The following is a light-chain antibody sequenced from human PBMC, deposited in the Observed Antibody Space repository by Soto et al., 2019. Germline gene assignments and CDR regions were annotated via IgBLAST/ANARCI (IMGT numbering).Light chain of an antibody. CDR3: QQTNSFPFG. V-gene: IGKV1-12*01. Sequence: SQMTHSPSSVSASGGDRVTITCRASQGISTWLSWYKQKPGKPPNLLIYAASSLHSGFPSRFSGTGSGTDFTLTISRLQPEDFESYYCQQTNSFPFGFGPGTKVDFK. CDR2: AAS. J-gene: IGKJ3*01. CDR1: QGISTW.